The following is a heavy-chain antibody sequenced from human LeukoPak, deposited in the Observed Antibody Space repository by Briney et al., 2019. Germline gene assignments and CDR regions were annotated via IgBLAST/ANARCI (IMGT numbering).Heavy chain of an antibody. CDR2: ISSSSSYI. Sequence: GGSLRLSCAASGFTFSSYSMNWVRQAPGKGLEWVSSISSSSSYIYYADSVKGRFTISRDNAKNSLYLQMNSLRAEDTAVYYCARFRPGSNYYRGETPSDDRGQGTLVTFSS. CDR1: GFTFSSYS. V-gene: IGHV3-21*01. CDR3: ARFRPGSNYYRGETPSDD. D-gene: IGHD4-23*01. J-gene: IGHJ4*02.